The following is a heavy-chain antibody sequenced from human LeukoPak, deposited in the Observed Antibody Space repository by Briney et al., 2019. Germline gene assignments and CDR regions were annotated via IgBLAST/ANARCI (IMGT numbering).Heavy chain of an antibody. CDR1: GGSISSGDYY. J-gene: IGHJ4*02. CDR3: ARGLDILTGYYLGLDY. CDR2: IYYSGST. Sequence: SETLSLTCTVSGGSISSGDYYWSWIRQPPGKGLEWIGYIYYSGSTYYNPSLKSRVTISVDTSKNQFSLKLSSVTAADTAVYYCARGLDILTGYYLGLDYWGQGTLVTVSS. V-gene: IGHV4-30-4*01. D-gene: IGHD3-9*01.